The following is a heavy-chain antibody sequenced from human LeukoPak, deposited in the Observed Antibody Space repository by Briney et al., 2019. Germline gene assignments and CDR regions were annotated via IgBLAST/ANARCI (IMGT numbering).Heavy chain of an antibody. Sequence: GASVKVSCKASGYTFTGYYMHWVRQAPGQGLEWMGWINPNSGGTNYAQKFQGRVTMTRDTSISTAYMELSRLGSDDTAVYYCARFEATNPYYYGMDVWGQGTTVTVSS. CDR2: INPNSGGT. J-gene: IGHJ6*02. CDR3: ARFEATNPYYYGMDV. CDR1: GYTFTGYY. V-gene: IGHV1-2*02. D-gene: IGHD5-12*01.